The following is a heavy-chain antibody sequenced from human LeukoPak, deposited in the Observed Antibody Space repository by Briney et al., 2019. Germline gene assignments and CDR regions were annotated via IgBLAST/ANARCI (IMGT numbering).Heavy chain of an antibody. CDR2: TYYRSKWYN. J-gene: IGHJ4*02. Sequence: SQTLSLTCAISGDRVSSNSAAWNWIRQSPSRGLEWLGRTYYRSKWYNDYAVSVKSRITINPDTSKNQFSLQLNSVTPEDTGVYYCASGRDIYGDYLDSYFDYWGQGTLVTVSS. CDR1: GDRVSSNSAA. D-gene: IGHD4-17*01. V-gene: IGHV6-1*01. CDR3: ASGRDIYGDYLDSYFDY.